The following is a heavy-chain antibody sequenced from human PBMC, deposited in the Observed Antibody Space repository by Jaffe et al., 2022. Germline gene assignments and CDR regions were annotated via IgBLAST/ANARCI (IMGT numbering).Heavy chain of an antibody. CDR3: ARVIGSGWINWFDP. CDR2: INHSGST. D-gene: IGHD6-19*01. V-gene: IGHV4-34*01. CDR1: GGSFSGYY. Sequence: QVQLQQWGAGLLKPSETLSLTCAVYGGSFSGYYWSWIRQPPGKGLEWIGEINHSGSTNYNPSLKSRVTISVDTSKNQFSLKLSSVTAADTAVYYCARVIGSGWINWFDPWGQGTLVTVSS. J-gene: IGHJ5*02.